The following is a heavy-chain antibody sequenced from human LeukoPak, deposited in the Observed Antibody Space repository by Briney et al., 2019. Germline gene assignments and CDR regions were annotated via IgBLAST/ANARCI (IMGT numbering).Heavy chain of an antibody. CDR3: ASARRRWGGYSYGYGDAFDI. CDR1: GYTFTSYA. D-gene: IGHD5-18*01. Sequence: GASVKVSCKASGYTFTSYAVNWVRQAPGQGLEWMGWINTNTGNPTYAQGFTGRFVFSLDTSVSTAYLQISSLKAEDTAVYYCASARRRWGGYSYGYGDAFDIWGQGTMVTVSS. J-gene: IGHJ3*02. CDR2: INTNTGNP. V-gene: IGHV7-4-1*02.